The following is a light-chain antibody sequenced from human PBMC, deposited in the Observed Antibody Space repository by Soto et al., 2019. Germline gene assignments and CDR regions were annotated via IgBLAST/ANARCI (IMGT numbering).Light chain of an antibody. V-gene: IGKV3-11*01. CDR3: QQRNIWPPVT. CDR2: GAF. Sequence: PGERATLSCRASPSVTNYLAWYQQKPGQTPRLLIYGAFNRATGIPARFSGSGSGTDFTLTISSLEPEDFAVYYCQQRNIWPPVTFGQGTRLEIK. J-gene: IGKJ5*01. CDR1: PSVTNY.